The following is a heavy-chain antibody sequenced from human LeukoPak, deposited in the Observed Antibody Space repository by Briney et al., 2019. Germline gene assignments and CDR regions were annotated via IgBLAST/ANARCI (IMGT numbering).Heavy chain of an antibody. Sequence: PSETQSLTCTVSGGSISSYYWSWIRQPAGKGLEWIGRIYTSGSTNYNPSLKSRVTMSVDTSKNQFSLKLSSVTAADTAVYYCARGGRAITGTPNYYYYYMDVWGKGTTVTVSS. D-gene: IGHD1-20*01. CDR2: IYTSGST. V-gene: IGHV4-4*07. CDR3: ARGGRAITGTPNYYYYYMDV. CDR1: GGSISSYY. J-gene: IGHJ6*03.